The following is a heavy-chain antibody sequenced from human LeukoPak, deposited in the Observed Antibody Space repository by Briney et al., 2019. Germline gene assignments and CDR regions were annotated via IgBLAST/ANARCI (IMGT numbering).Heavy chain of an antibody. Sequence: SETLSLTCTVSGGSISSYYWSWIRQPAGKGLEWIGRIYTSGSTNYNPSLKSRVTMSVDTSKNQFSLKLSSVTAADTAVYYCARGSLYSSSWYIETGPYYFDYWGQGTLVTVSS. J-gene: IGHJ4*02. CDR2: IYTSGST. D-gene: IGHD6-13*01. CDR3: ARGSLYSSSWYIETGPYYFDY. V-gene: IGHV4-4*07. CDR1: GGSISSYY.